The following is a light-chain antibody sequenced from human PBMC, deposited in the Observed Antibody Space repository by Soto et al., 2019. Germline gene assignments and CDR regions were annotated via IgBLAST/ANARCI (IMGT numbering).Light chain of an antibody. CDR2: DAS. V-gene: IGKV3D-15*01. J-gene: IGKJ4*01. CDR3: QQYNNWPLT. Sequence: EIVMTQSPATQSVSPGDRATLSCRASQSVDNDLAWYQQKPGQPPRLLIYDASTRATGIPARFSGSQSGTEFTLTISSLLSEDFAVYFCQQYNNWPLTFGGGTKVETK. CDR1: QSVDND.